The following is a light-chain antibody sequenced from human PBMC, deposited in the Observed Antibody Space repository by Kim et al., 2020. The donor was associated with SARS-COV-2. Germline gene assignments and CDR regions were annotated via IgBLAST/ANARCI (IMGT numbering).Light chain of an antibody. J-gene: IGLJ3*02. V-gene: IGLV1-40*01. CDR2: GTS. Sequence: QSVLTQPPSVSGAPGQRVTISCTGSSSNIGAGHHVQWYKQVPGTAPKVLIYGTSNRPSGVPDRFSGSMSGSSASLAITGLRPEDEADYYCQSYDSNRWVFGGGTQLTVL. CDR1: SSNIGAGHH. CDR3: QSYDSNRWV.